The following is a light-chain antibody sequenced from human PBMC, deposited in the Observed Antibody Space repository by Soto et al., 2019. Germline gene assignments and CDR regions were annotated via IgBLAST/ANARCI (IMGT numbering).Light chain of an antibody. CDR3: QQSHSLPLT. CDR1: QDITNY. CDR2: DAS. V-gene: IGKV1-33*01. Sequence: DIQMTQSPSSLSASVGDRLTITCQASQDITNYLNWYQQKPGKAPKLLIFDASNLETGVPSRFSGGGSGTDFTFTISSLQPEVIATYYCQQSHSLPLTFGPGTTVDVK. J-gene: IGKJ3*01.